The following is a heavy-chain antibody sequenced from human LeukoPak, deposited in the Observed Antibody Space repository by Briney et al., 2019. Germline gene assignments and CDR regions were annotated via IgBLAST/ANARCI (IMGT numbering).Heavy chain of an antibody. Sequence: GRSLRLSCAVSGVAFNTYAMSWVRQAPGKGLEWVSGITGSGGATYYADSVKGWFTISRENSKNTLYLQMNSLGAADTAVYYCASSSGPNVFGGVHDYWGQGTVVTVS. J-gene: IGHJ4*02. V-gene: IGHV3-23*01. D-gene: IGHD3-16*01. CDR2: ITGSGGAT. CDR1: GVAFNTYA. CDR3: ASSSGPNVFGGVHDY.